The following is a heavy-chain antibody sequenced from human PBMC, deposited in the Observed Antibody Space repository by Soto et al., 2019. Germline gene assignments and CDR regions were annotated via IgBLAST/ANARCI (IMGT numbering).Heavy chain of an antibody. CDR1: GFTFSSYG. CDR3: ARSMTTVTTFLGY. V-gene: IGHV3-33*01. Sequence: QVQLVESGGGVVQPGRSLRLSCAASGFTFSSYGMHWVRQAPGKGLEWVAVIWYDGSNKYYADSVKGRFTISRDNSKNTLYLQMNSLRAEDTAVYYCARSMTTVTTFLGYWCQGTLVTVSS. CDR2: IWYDGSNK. D-gene: IGHD4-17*01. J-gene: IGHJ4*02.